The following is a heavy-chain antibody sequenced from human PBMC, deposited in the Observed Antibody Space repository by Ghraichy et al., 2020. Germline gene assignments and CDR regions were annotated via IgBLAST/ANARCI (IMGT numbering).Heavy chain of an antibody. CDR1: GGSFSGYY. Sequence: SQTLSLTCAVYGGSFSGYYWSWIRQHPGKGLEWIGYIYYSGSTSYNPSLKNRVTISVDTSKNQFSLKLSSVTVADTAVYYCARDASGSYYDYWGQGTLVTVSS. CDR2: IYYSGST. J-gene: IGHJ4*02. V-gene: IGHV4-31*11. CDR3: ARDASGSYYDY. D-gene: IGHD3-10*01.